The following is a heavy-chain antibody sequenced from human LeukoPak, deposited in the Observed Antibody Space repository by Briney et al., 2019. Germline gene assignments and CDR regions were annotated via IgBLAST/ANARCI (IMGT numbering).Heavy chain of an antibody. CDR3: AKEPSYYYGSGSYPPLDY. CDR2: INPSDGGT. V-gene: IGHV1-46*01. CDR1: GYIFTRYH. Sequence: ASVKVSCKPSGYIFTRYHMHWVRQAPGQGLEWMAVINPSDGGTTYAQKFQGRITMTRDTSTSTVYMELSSLRSEDTAVYYCAKEPSYYYGSGSYPPLDYWGQGTLVTVSS. J-gene: IGHJ4*02. D-gene: IGHD3-10*01.